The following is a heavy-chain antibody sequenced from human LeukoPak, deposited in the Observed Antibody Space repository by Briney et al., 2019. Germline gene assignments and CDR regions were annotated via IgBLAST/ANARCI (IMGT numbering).Heavy chain of an antibody. CDR1: GFTFTTYA. CDR3: AKVLSETDHYWYGMDG. Sequence: PGGPLRLSCAASGFTFTTYAMIWVRQAPGKGLEWVSSISGSDGRTYYADSAKGRFTISRDNSKNMVYLQMNSLRDEDTALYYCAKVLSETDHYWYGMDGWVQGTTVSVSS. J-gene: IGHJ6*02. CDR2: ISGSDGRT. D-gene: IGHD3-3*01. V-gene: IGHV3-23*01.